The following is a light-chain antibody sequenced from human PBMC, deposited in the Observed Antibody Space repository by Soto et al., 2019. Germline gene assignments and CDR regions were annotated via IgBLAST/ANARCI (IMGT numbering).Light chain of an antibody. Sequence: DIQMTQSPSTLSASVGDRVTITCRASQSISSTLAWYQQKPGKAPKLLIYQASSLESGVPSRFSGSGSGTAFTRTISSLQPDEFATYYCQQYDLYPWTFGQGPKVEI. CDR2: QAS. CDR3: QQYDLYPWT. J-gene: IGKJ1*01. V-gene: IGKV1-5*03. CDR1: QSISST.